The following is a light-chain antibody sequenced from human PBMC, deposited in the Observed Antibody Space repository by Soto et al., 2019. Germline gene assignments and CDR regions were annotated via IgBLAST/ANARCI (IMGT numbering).Light chain of an antibody. V-gene: IGLV1-44*01. CDR3: AAWDDSLNAYV. CDR2: SNN. J-gene: IGLJ1*01. Sequence: QSVLTQPPSASGTPGQRVTISCSGSSSNIGSNTVNWYQQLPGMAPKLLIYSNNQRPSGVPDRFSGSKSGTSASLAISGLQSEDEADYYCAAWDDSLNAYVFGTGTKV. CDR1: SSNIGSNT.